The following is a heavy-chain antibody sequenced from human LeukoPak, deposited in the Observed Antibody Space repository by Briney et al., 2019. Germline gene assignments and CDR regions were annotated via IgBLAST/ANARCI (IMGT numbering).Heavy chain of an antibody. Sequence: LAGGSLRLSCTASGFTFGDYAMTWVRQAPGKGLEWVGFIASETYGGTAEYAASVKGRFTISRDDSKSIAYLQMNSLRAEDTALYYCAKDLGRTGLDYWGQGTLVTVSS. J-gene: IGHJ4*02. V-gene: IGHV3-49*04. D-gene: IGHD3-16*01. CDR1: GFTFGDYA. CDR2: IASETYGGTA. CDR3: AKDLGRTGLDY.